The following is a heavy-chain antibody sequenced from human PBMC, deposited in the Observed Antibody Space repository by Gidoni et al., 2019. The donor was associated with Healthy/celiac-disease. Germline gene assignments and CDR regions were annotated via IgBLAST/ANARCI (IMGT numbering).Heavy chain of an antibody. CDR2: ISWNSGSI. V-gene: IGHV3-9*01. D-gene: IGHD3-3*01. J-gene: IGHJ4*02. Sequence: EVQLVESGGGLVQPGRSLRLSCAASGFTLDDYAMHWVRQAPGKGLEWVSGISWNSGSIGYADSVKGRFTISRDNAKNSLYLQMNSLRAEDTALYYCAKDMGIFGVVMQSYYFDYWGQGTLVTVSS. CDR1: GFTLDDYA. CDR3: AKDMGIFGVVMQSYYFDY.